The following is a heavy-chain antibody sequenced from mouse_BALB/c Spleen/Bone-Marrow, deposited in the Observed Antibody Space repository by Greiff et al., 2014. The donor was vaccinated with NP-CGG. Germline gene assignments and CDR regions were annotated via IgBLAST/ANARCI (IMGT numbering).Heavy chain of an antibody. CDR1: GHSFTSYR. J-gene: IGHJ1*01. CDR2: IYPGNSDT. CDR3: ARGLRWCFDV. Sequence: EVQLQQSGTVLARPGASVKMSCKASGHSFTSYRMHWVKERPGQGLEWIGAIYPGNSDTSYNQKFKGKAKLTAVTYASTAYMELSSLTNEDPAVYYCARGLRWCFDVWGAGTTVTVSS. V-gene: IGHV1-5*01. D-gene: IGHD1-1*01.